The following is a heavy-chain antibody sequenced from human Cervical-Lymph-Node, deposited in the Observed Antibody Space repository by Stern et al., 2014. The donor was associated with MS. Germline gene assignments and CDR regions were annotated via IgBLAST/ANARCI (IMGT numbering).Heavy chain of an antibody. J-gene: IGHJ4*02. CDR2: IHHSGST. CDR1: GDSVSGRTW. V-gene: IGHV4-4*02. D-gene: IGHD3/OR15-3a*01. CDR3: ARWRGTGLFDY. Sequence: QVQLQESGPGLVKPSGTLSLTCTVSGDSVSGRTWWTWVRQSPGKGLEWIGRIHHSGSTDYNPSLKSRVTMSLDTSKNHLPLSLESVTAADTAMYFCARWRGTGLFDYWGQGTLVTVSS.